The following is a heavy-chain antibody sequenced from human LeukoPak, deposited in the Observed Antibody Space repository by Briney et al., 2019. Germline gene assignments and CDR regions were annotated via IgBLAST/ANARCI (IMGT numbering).Heavy chain of an antibody. CDR2: IYYSGST. V-gene: IGHV4-59*08. Sequence: SETLSLTCTVSGGSISSYYWSWIRQTPGKGLEWIGYIYYSGSTNHNPSLKSRVTISVDTSKNQFSLKLSSVTAADTAVYYCARGYGNTIFCPTACWFDPWGQGTLVTVSS. J-gene: IGHJ5*02. CDR1: GGSISSYY. CDR3: ARGYGNTIFCPTACWFDP. D-gene: IGHD3-9*01.